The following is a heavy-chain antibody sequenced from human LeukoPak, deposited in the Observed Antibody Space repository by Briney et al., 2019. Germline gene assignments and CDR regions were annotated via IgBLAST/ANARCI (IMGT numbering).Heavy chain of an antibody. V-gene: IGHV3-15*01. CDR1: GFTFSNAW. Sequence: GGSLRLSCAASGFTFSNAWMSWVRQAPGKGLEWVGRTKSKTDGGTTDYAAPVKGRFTISRDDSKNTLYLQMNSLKTEDTAVCYCTHRGSGSYYNVLWYGMDVWGQGTTVTVSS. J-gene: IGHJ6*02. CDR3: THRGSGSYYNVLWYGMDV. D-gene: IGHD3-10*01. CDR2: TKSKTDGGTT.